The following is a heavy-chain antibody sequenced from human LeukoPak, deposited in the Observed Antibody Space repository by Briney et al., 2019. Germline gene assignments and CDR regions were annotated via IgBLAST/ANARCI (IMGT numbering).Heavy chain of an antibody. CDR2: IYYTGNT. CDR1: GGSVSSGSYY. V-gene: IGHV4-61*01. D-gene: IGHD5-12*01. J-gene: IGHJ4*02. Sequence: PSETLSLTCTVSGGSVSSGSYYWSWIRQPPGKSLEWIGYIYYTGNTKYNPSLKSRVTISVDMSKNQFSLKLSSVTAADTAVYYCARDFSGYGYFDYWGQGTLVTVST. CDR3: ARDFSGYGYFDY.